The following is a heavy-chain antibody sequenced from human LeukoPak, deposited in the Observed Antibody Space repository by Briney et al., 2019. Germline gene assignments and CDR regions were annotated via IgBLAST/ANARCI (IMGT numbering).Heavy chain of an antibody. D-gene: IGHD3-10*01. J-gene: IGHJ6*02. CDR1: GFTFSSYW. CDR2: ISSSSSYI. V-gene: IGHV3-21*03. Sequence: GGSLRLSCAASGFTFSSYWMHWVRQAPGKGLEWVSSISSSSSYIYYADSVKGRFTISRDNAKNSLYLQMNSLRAEDTAVYYCARDRNYYGSGSYYNARYYGMDVWGQGTTVTVSS. CDR3: ARDRNYYGSGSYYNARYYGMDV.